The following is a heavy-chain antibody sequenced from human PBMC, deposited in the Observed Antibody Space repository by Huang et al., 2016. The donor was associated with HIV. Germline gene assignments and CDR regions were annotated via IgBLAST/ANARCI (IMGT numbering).Heavy chain of an antibody. D-gene: IGHD6-13*01. Sequence: QVQLVQSGSELKKPGASVKVSCKASGYTLTSGYTFTKYALNWVRQAPGQGGEWMGWINTRTGSPTYAQDFTGRFVFSLDSSVNTAFLQINSLKPEDTAVYYCASAAADNYWGQGTLVTVSS. CDR3: ASAAADNY. V-gene: IGHV7-4-1*02. CDR1: GYTFTKYA. CDR2: INTRTGSP. J-gene: IGHJ4*02.